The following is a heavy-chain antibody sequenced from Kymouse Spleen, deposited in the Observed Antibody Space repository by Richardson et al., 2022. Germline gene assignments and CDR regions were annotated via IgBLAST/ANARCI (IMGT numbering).Heavy chain of an antibody. V-gene: IGHV3-30*18. CDR2: ISYDGSNK. D-gene: IGHD5-18,IGHD5-18*01. Sequence: QVQLVESGGGVVQPGRSLRLSCAASGFTFSSYGMHWVRQAPGKGLEWVAVISYDGSNKYYADSVKGRFTISRDNSKNTLYLQMNSLRAEDTAVYYCAKEEGGYSYGLYYYYYGMDVWGQGTTVTVSS. CDR3: AKEEGGYSYGLYYYYYGMDV. J-gene: IGHJ6*02. CDR1: GFTFSSYG.